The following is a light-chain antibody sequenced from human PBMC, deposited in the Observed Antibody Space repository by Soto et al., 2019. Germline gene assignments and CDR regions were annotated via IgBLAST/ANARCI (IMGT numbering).Light chain of an antibody. J-gene: IGKJ1*01. CDR1: QSISIW. V-gene: IGKV1-5*03. Sequence: DIHMTQSPSTLSASVGDRVTITCRASQSISIWLAWYQQKPGRAPNLLLYGTSSLESGVPSRFSGSGSGTEFPLTISRLQPDDFATYYCQHYNDYSWTFGQGTKVEIK. CDR2: GTS. CDR3: QHYNDYSWT.